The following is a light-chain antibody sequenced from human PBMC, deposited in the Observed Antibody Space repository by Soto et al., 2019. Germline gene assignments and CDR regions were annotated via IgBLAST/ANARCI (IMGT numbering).Light chain of an antibody. CDR3: GSYTTSSTYV. V-gene: IGLV2-14*01. CDR2: EVS. Sequence: QSALTQPASVSGSPGQSITISCTGNSSDVGGYNFVSRYQQHPGKAPKLMIYEVSNRPSGVSSRFSGSKSGNTASLTISGLKAEDEAEYSCGSYTTSSTYVFGTGTKVTV. CDR1: SSDVGGYNF. J-gene: IGLJ1*01.